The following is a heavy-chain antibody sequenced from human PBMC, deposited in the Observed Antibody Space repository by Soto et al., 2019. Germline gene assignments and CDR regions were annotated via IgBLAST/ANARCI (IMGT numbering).Heavy chain of an antibody. Sequence: QVQLVQSGAEVKKPGASVKVSCMASGYTFTSYDINWVRQATGQGLEWMGWMNPNSGNTGYAQKFQGRVTMTRNTSISTAYMELSSLRSEDTAVYYCAREQELVAGHYYYGMDVWGQGTTVTVSS. D-gene: IGHD6-13*01. V-gene: IGHV1-8*01. CDR3: AREQELVAGHYYYGMDV. CDR1: GYTFTSYD. J-gene: IGHJ6*02. CDR2: MNPNSGNT.